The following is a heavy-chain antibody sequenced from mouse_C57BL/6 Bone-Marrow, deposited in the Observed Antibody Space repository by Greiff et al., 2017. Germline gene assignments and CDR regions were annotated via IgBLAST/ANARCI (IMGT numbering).Heavy chain of an antibody. CDR3: ARRGYYGHDAWFAY. J-gene: IGHJ3*01. D-gene: IGHD2-2*01. V-gene: IGHV1-75*01. Sequence: QVQLKESGPELVKPGASVKISCKASGYTFTDYYINWVKQRPGQGLEWIGWIFPGSGSTYYNEKFKGKATLTVDKSSSTAYMLLSSLTSEDSAVYFCARRGYYGHDAWFAYWGQGTLVTVSA. CDR1: GYTFTDYY. CDR2: IFPGSGST.